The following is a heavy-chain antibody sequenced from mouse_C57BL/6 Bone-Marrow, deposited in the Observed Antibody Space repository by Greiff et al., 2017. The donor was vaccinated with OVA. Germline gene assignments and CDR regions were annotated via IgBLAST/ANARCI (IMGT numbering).Heavy chain of an antibody. D-gene: IGHD2-1*01. J-gene: IGHJ2*01. CDR1: GFTFSSYA. CDR2: ISDGGSYT. V-gene: IGHV5-4*01. CDR3: ARDLGYYGNYFDY. Sequence: EVQVVESGGGLVKPGGSLKLSCAASGFTFSSYAMSWVRQTPEKRLEWVATISDGGSYTYYPDNVKGRFTISRDNAKNNLYLQMSHLKSEDTAMYYCARDLGYYGNYFDYWGQGTTLTVSS.